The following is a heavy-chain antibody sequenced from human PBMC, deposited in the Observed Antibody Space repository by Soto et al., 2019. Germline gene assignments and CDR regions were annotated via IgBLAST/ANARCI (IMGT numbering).Heavy chain of an antibody. J-gene: IGHJ4*02. CDR2: ISYDGSNK. D-gene: IGHD6-13*01. CDR1: GFTFSSYG. Sequence: GGSLRLSCAASGFTFSSYGMHWARQAPGKGLEWVAVISYDGSNKYYADSVKGRFTISRDNSKNTLYLQMNSLRAEDTAVYYCAKDYSSSWSYFDYWGQGTLVTVSS. V-gene: IGHV3-30*18. CDR3: AKDYSSSWSYFDY.